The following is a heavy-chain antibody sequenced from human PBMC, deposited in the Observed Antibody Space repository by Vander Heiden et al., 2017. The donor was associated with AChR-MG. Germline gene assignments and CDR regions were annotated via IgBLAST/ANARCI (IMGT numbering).Heavy chain of an antibody. CDR2: IKQDGSEK. CDR1: GFTFSSYW. J-gene: IGHJ4*02. V-gene: IGHV3-7*01. D-gene: IGHD3-9*01. CDR3: ARGFYVLTYYDILTGYHPRSADWLASDY. Sequence: EVQLVESGGGLVQPGGSLRLSCAASGFTFSSYWMSWVRQAPGKGLEWVANIKQDGSEKYYVDSVKGRFTISRDNAKNSLYLQMNSLRAEDTAVYYCARGFYVLTYYDILTGYHPRSADWLASDYWGQGTLVTVSS.